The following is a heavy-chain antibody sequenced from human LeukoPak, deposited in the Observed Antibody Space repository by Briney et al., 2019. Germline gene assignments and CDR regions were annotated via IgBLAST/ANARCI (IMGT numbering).Heavy chain of an antibody. CDR2: IDSSGSST. J-gene: IGHJ4*02. D-gene: IGHD5-18*01. CDR3: ASRYSPFDF. V-gene: IGHV3-11*04. Sequence: GGSLRLSCAASGFSFSDSYMSWVRHAPGKGLEWVSYIDSSGSSTFYADSVKGLFTVSRDKSRNSLFLQMNGLRAKDTAVYYCASRYSPFDFWGQGTLVTVSS. CDR1: GFSFSDSY.